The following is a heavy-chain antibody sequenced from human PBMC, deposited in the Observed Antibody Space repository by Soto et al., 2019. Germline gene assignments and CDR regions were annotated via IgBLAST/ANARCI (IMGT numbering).Heavy chain of an antibody. CDR2: IYSSGTT. Sequence: QVQLQESGPGLVKPSETLSLTCSVSDGSISGLYWTWVRHPPGKGLEWIGWIYSSGTTNYNPSLKSPVNQTVDTSNNPFPPKLSSVTAADTAIYYCARLRNHYFMDAWGKGTTVTVSS. J-gene: IGHJ6*03. V-gene: IGHV4-59*08. CDR3: ARLRNHYFMDA. CDR1: DGSISGLY. D-gene: IGHD3-3*01.